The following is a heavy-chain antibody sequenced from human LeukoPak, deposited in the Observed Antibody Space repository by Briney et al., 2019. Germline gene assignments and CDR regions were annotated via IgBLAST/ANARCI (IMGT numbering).Heavy chain of an antibody. J-gene: IGHJ4*02. D-gene: IGHD6-19*01. CDR1: GGSISSYY. Sequence: PSETLSLTCTVSGGSISSYYWSWIRQPAGKGLEWIGRIYTSGSTNYNPSLKSRVTMSVDTSKNQFSLKLSSVTAADTAVYYCARVRVGGIYSSGWYVDYWGQGTLVTVSS. CDR3: ARVRVGGIYSSGWYVDY. CDR2: IYTSGST. V-gene: IGHV4-4*07.